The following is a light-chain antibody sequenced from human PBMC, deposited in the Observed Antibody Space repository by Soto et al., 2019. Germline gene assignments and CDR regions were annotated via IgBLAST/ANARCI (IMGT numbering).Light chain of an antibody. CDR1: SSDIGDSNY. CDR2: DVT. J-gene: IGLJ2*01. V-gene: IGLV2-11*01. Sequence: QSALTQPRAVSGSPGQSVTISCTGTSSDIGDSNYVSWYQQHPGKAPKLLIYDVTRRPSGVPDRFPGSKSGNTASLTISGLQAEDEADYFCCSYAGSYTLVFGGGTKSPS. CDR3: CSYAGSYTLV.